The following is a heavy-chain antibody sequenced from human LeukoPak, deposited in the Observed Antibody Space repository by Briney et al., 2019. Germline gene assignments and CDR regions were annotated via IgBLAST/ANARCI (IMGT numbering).Heavy chain of an antibody. Sequence: PGGSLRLSCAASGFTFSSYSMNRVRQAPGKGLEWVSSISSSSSYIYYADSVKGRFTISRDNAKNSLYLQMNSLRAEDTAVYYCARDQQLWLPTFDYWGQGTLVTVSS. CDR2: ISSSSSYI. CDR1: GFTFSSYS. J-gene: IGHJ4*02. D-gene: IGHD5-18*01. CDR3: ARDQQLWLPTFDY. V-gene: IGHV3-21*01.